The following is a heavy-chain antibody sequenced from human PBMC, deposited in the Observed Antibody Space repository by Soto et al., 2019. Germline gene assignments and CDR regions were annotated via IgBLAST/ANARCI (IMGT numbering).Heavy chain of an antibody. CDR1: GYIFTNHY. CDR3: ARAPYSGPTYYYCSGSYGAGLQYFDY. Sequence: ASLKVSCKASGYIFTNHYIHWVRQAPGQGLEWMGIINPSGGSTNYLQKFQGRITMTRDTSTSTVYMELSSLRSEDTAVYFCARAPYSGPTYYYCSGSYGAGLQYFDYWGQGTLVTVSS. D-gene: IGHD3-10*01. J-gene: IGHJ4*02. V-gene: IGHV1-46*01. CDR2: INPSGGST.